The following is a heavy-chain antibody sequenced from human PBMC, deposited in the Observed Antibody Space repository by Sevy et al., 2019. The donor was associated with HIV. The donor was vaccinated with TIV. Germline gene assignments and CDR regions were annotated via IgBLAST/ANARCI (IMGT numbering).Heavy chain of an antibody. D-gene: IGHD3-22*01. J-gene: IGHJ6*02. Sequence: GGSLRLSCAASGFTFRTYAMSWVRQAPGKGLEGVSDISGSGGDTYYADSVKGRFTISRDNSKNTLYLQMSSLRAEDTAVYYCAKDAYYYDGSGYSMSQWYYGMDVWGQGTTVTVSS. CDR1: GFTFRTYA. CDR3: AKDAYYYDGSGYSMSQWYYGMDV. V-gene: IGHV3-23*01. CDR2: ISGSGGDT.